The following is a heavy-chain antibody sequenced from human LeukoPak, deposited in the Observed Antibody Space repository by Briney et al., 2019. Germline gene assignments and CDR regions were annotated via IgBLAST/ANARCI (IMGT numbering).Heavy chain of an antibody. V-gene: IGHV4-34*01. J-gene: IGHJ5*02. Sequence: PSETLSLTCAVYGGSFSGYYWSWIRQPPGKGLEWIGEINHSGSTNYNPSLKSRVTISVDTSKNQFSLKLSSVTAADTAVYYCAREGENYDFWSGYYRTNWFDPWGQGTLVTVSS. CDR2: INHSGST. CDR3: AREGENYDFWSGYYRTNWFDP. D-gene: IGHD3-3*01. CDR1: GGSFSGYY.